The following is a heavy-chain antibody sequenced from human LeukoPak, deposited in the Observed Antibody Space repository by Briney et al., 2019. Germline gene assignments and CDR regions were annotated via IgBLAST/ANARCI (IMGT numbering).Heavy chain of an antibody. D-gene: IGHD4-17*01. CDR1: GFSFSNHS. CDR3: ARDTNGDSDY. CDR2: SSGSSNII. V-gene: IGHV3-48*01. J-gene: IGHJ4*02. Sequence: GGSLRLSCAASGFSFSNHSMNWVRQAPGKGLEWVSYSSGSSNIIYHANSVKGRFTISRDNAKNSLFLQMSGLRADDTPVYYCARDTNGDSDYWGQGTLVTVSS.